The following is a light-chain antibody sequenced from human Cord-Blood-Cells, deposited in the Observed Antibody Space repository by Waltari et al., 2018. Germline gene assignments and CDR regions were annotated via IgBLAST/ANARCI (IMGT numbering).Light chain of an antibody. J-gene: IGKJ1*01. Sequence: ELVMTQSPATLSVSPGERATLSCRPSQSVSSNLAWYQQKPGPAPRLLIYGASTRATGIPARFSGSGSGTEFTLTISSLQSEDFAVYYCQQYNNWPSWTFGQGTKVEIK. CDR2: GAS. CDR3: QQYNNWPSWT. V-gene: IGKV3-15*01. CDR1: QSVSSN.